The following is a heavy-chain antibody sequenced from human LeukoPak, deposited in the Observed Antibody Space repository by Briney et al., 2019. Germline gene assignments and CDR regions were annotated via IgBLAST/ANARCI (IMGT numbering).Heavy chain of an antibody. D-gene: IGHD5-18*01. CDR2: ISGSGGRT. V-gene: IGHV3-23*01. CDR3: ARGAISTAGTFDH. Sequence: GGSLRLSCAASGFTFSNAWMSWVRQAPGKGLEWVSGISGSGGRTYFADSVKGRSTISRDNSKNTLYLQMNSLRAEDTAIYYCARGAISTAGTFDHWGQGTLVTVSS. J-gene: IGHJ4*02. CDR1: GFTFSNAW.